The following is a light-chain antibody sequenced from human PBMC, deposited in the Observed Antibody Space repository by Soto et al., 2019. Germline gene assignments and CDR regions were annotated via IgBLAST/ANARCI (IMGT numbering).Light chain of an antibody. CDR3: MQALQTPWT. J-gene: IGKJ1*01. CDR1: QSLLQSNGNHY. CDR2: LGS. Sequence: DIVLTQSPLSLPVTPGEPASISCRSSQSLLQSNGNHYLDWYLQKPGQSPQLLIYLGSNRASGVPDRFSGSGSGTDFTLKISRVEAEDVGIYYCMQALQTPWTFGQGTKVEIK. V-gene: IGKV2-28*01.